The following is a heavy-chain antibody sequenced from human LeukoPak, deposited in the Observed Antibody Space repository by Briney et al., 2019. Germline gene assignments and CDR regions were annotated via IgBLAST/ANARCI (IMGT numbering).Heavy chain of an antibody. Sequence: SVKVSCKASGFTFTSSAVQWVRQARGQRLEWIGWIVVGSGNTNYAQKFQERVTITRDMSTSTAYMELSSLRSEDTAVYYCAALGIVGATRPYYYYMDVWGKGTTVTVSS. J-gene: IGHJ6*03. CDR2: IVVGSGNT. CDR3: AALGIVGATRPYYYYMDV. D-gene: IGHD1-26*01. V-gene: IGHV1-58*01. CDR1: GFTFTSSA.